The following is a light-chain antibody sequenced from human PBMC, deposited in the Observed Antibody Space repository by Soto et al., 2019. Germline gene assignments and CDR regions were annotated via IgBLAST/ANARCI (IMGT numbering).Light chain of an antibody. CDR3: SSYTSSSTYV. J-gene: IGLJ1*01. CDR1: SSDVGGYNY. V-gene: IGLV2-14*01. CDR2: EVS. Sequence: QSALTQPASVSGSPGQSITISCTGTSSDVGGYNYVSWYQQHPGKAPKLMIYEVSNRPSGVSLRFSGSKSANTASLTISWLHAEDAADYYCSSYTSSSTYVFGTGTKLTVL.